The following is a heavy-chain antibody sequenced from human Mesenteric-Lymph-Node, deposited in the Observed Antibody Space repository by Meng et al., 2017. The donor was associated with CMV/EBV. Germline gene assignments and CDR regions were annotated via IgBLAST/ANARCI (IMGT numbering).Heavy chain of an antibody. CDR1: GFTFSSYS. J-gene: IGHJ4*02. Sequence: GGSLRLSCAASGFTFSSYSMNWVRQAPGKGLEWVAVISYDGSNKYYADSVKGRFTISRDNSKNTLYLQMNSLRAEDTAVYYCARLDFSNYRAFDLWGLGTLVTVSS. D-gene: IGHD4-11*01. CDR3: ARLDFSNYRAFDL. V-gene: IGHV3-30*03. CDR2: ISYDGSNK.